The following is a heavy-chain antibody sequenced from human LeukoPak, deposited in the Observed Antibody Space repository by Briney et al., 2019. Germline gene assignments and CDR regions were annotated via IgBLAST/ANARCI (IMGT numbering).Heavy chain of an antibody. J-gene: IGHJ4*02. V-gene: IGHV3-21*01. CDR2: ISSSSRYT. Sequence: PGGSPRLSCAASGFTFSNYCMNWVRQAPGKGLEWVSSISSSSRYTYYADSVKGRFTISRDNAKNSLYLQMNSLRAEDTAVYYCARRYCSSTNCYAFDFWGQGTLVTVSS. CDR3: ARRYCSSTNCYAFDF. D-gene: IGHD2-2*01. CDR1: GFTFSNYC.